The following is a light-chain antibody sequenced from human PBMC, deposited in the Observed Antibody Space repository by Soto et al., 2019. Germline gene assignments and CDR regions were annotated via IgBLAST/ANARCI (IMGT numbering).Light chain of an antibody. V-gene: IGKV3-11*01. Sequence: EIVLTQSPATLSLAPGERARLSCRARQGVSNYLTWYQQKPGQDPRLLIHDASNRAAGIPARFSGSGFGTDFTLPISSLEPEDAAVYYCQQRSNWPPITFGQGTRLEI. CDR3: QQRSNWPPIT. CDR1: QGVSNY. J-gene: IGKJ5*01. CDR2: DAS.